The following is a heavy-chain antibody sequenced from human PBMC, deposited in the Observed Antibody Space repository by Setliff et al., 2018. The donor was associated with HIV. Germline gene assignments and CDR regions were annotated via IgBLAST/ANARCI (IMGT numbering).Heavy chain of an antibody. J-gene: IGHJ6*03. CDR2: INCNAGNP. V-gene: IGHV7-4-1*01. Sequence: GASVKVSCKASGYSLTSYSINWVRQAPGQGLEWMGCINCNAGNPTYAHGFTGRFVFSVDTPVSTAYLQIFSLKAEDTAVYYCTRDHTPPPNYDFWSGQLDLRNIFYYMDVWGTGSPVTSP. CDR1: GYSLTSYS. CDR3: TRDHTPPPNYDFWSGQLDLRNIFYYMDV. D-gene: IGHD3-3*01.